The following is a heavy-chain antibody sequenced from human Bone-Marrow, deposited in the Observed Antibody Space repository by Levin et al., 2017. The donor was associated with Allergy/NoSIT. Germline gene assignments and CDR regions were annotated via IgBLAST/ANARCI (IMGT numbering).Heavy chain of an antibody. D-gene: IGHD3-9*01. Sequence: SPTLSLTCTVSGGSITNLYCGWFRQPAGKQLEWIGRISASGSTNENPSLQSRVTMSVDTSKNQFSLRLTSLTAADTAMYYCARRASDDWYYESWGQGTLVTVSS. CDR3: ARRASDDWYYES. J-gene: IGHJ4*02. V-gene: IGHV4-4*07. CDR1: GGSITNLY. CDR2: ISASGST.